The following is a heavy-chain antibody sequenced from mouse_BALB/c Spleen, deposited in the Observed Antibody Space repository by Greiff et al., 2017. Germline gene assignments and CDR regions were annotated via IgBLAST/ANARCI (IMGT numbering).Heavy chain of an antibody. CDR3: AREGGNYGSEGY. Sequence: EVKVVESGGGLVKPGGSLKLSCAASGFTFSDYYMYWVRQTPEKRLEWVATISDGGSYTYYPDSVKGRFTISRDNAKNNLYLQMSSLKSEDTAMYYCAREGGNYGSEGYWGQGTSVTVSS. CDR1: GFTFSDYY. D-gene: IGHD1-2*01. J-gene: IGHJ4*01. V-gene: IGHV5-4*02. CDR2: ISDGGSYT.